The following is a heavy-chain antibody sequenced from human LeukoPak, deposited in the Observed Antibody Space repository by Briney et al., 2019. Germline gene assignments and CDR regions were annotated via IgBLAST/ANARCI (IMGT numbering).Heavy chain of an antibody. J-gene: IGHJ6*03. D-gene: IGHD3-16*01. Sequence: SETLSLTCTVSGGSISSSSYYWGWIRQPPGKGLEWIGSIYYSGSTYYSPSLKSRVTISVDTSKNQFSLKPSSVTAADTAVYYCARHVGLNDYVWGGTYYYYYMDVWGKGTTVTISS. V-gene: IGHV4-39*01. CDR1: GGSISSSSYY. CDR3: ARHVGLNDYVWGGTYYYYYMDV. CDR2: IYYSGST.